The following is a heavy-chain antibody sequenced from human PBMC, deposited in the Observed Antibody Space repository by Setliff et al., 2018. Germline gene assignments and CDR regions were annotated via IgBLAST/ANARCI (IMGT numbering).Heavy chain of an antibody. V-gene: IGHV3-74*01. CDR1: GFTFSSFW. J-gene: IGHJ4*02. CDR2: IKSDGSST. D-gene: IGHD7-27*01. CDR3: ARDNWGPEY. Sequence: PGESLKISCAASGFTFSSFWMHWVRQAPGKGLVWVPRIKSDGSSTTYADSVKGRFTISRDNAKNTLYLQMNGLRAEDTAVYYCARDNWGPEYWGQGTLVTVSS.